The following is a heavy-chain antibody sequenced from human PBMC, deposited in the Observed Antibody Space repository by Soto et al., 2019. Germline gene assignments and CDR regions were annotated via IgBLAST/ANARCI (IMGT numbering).Heavy chain of an antibody. CDR1: GGSISSYY. J-gene: IGHJ3*02. D-gene: IGHD6-19*01. CDR3: ARFVSGWYGYDAFDI. V-gene: IGHV4-59*01. CDR2: IYYSGST. Sequence: QVQLQESGPGLVKPSETLSLTCTVSGGSISSYYWSWIRQPPGKGLEWIGYIYYSGSTNYNPSLKSRVPISVDTSKNQFSLKLSSVTAADTAVYYCARFVSGWYGYDAFDIWGQGTMVTVSS.